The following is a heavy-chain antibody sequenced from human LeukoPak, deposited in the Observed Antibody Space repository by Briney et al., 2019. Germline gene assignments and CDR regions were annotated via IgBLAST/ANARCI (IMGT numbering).Heavy chain of an antibody. CDR2: IKQDGSEK. J-gene: IGHJ4*02. D-gene: IGHD4-17*01. CDR3: ARELYGDYVLDY. CDR1: GFTFSSYW. Sequence: GGSLRLSCAAPGFTFSSYWMSWVRQAPGKGLEWVANIKQDGSEKYYVDSVKGRFTISRDNAKNSLYLQMNSLRAEDTAVYYCARELYGDYVLDYWGQGTLVTVSS. V-gene: IGHV3-7*01.